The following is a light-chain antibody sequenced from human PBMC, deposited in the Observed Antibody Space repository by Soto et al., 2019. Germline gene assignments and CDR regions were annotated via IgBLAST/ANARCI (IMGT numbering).Light chain of an antibody. CDR1: QSVSSN. J-gene: IGKJ5*01. V-gene: IGKV3-15*01. CDR2: GAS. Sequence: EIVMTQSPATLSVSPGERATLSCRASQSVSSNLAWYQQKPGQAPRLLIYGASTRATGIPARFSGSGSGTDFTLTISSLEPEGSAVYYCQQRHMWPITFGQGTRLEIK. CDR3: QQRHMWPIT.